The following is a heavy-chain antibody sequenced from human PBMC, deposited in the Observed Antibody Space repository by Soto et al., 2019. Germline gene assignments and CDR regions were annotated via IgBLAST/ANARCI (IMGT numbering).Heavy chain of an antibody. J-gene: IGHJ6*02. V-gene: IGHV3-21*06. CDR2: ISKSSSYI. CDR3: ARDRAGGTDHTPDHYYYYGMDL. CDR1: GFSFSIHR. D-gene: IGHD1-26*01. Sequence: KSGGSLRLSCVASGFSFSIHRMNWVRQAPGKGLEWVSSISKSSSYIYVADSLKGRLTISRDNAKNTLYLQVNSLRAEDTAVYYCARDRAGGTDHTPDHYYYYGMDLWGQGTTVTVSS.